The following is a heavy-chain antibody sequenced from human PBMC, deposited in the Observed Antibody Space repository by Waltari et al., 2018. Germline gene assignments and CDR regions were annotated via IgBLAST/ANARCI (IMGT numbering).Heavy chain of an antibody. CDR2: IIPILGTA. V-gene: IGHV1-69*13. CDR1: GGTFSSYA. D-gene: IGHD2-15*01. CDR3: ARDQDADSDIEFDY. Sequence: QVQLVQSGAEVKKPGSSVKVSCKASGGTFSSYAISWVRQAPGQGLEWMGRIIPILGTANYAQKFQGRVTSTADKSTSTACMELSSLRSEDTAVYYCARDQDADSDIEFDYWGQGTLVTVSS. J-gene: IGHJ4*02.